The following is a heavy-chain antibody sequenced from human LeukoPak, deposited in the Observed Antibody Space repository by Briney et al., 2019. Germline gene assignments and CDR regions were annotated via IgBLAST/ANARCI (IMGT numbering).Heavy chain of an antibody. J-gene: IGHJ5*02. V-gene: IGHV1-2*02. CDR1: GYTFTGYY. Sequence: ASVKVSCKASGYTFTGYYMHWVRQAPGQALEWVGWINPNSGGTNYAQKFQGRVTMTRGTSISTAYMEMSRLRSDDTAVYYCARDQKLRFLEWLRAPFHAWGQGTLVTVSS. CDR3: ARDQKLRFLEWLRAPFHA. D-gene: IGHD3-3*01. CDR2: INPNSGGT.